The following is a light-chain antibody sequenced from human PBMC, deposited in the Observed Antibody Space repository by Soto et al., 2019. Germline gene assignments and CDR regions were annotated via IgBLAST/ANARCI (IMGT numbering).Light chain of an antibody. J-gene: IGKJ2*01. Sequence: DIQMTQSPSTLSASVGDRVTITCRASQSISSWLAWYQQKPGQAPKLLIYKASSLESGVPSRISGSGSGTEFTLTISSLQPDDFATYYCQQYNSYSPYTFGQGTKLEIK. CDR1: QSISSW. CDR2: KAS. CDR3: QQYNSYSPYT. V-gene: IGKV1-5*03.